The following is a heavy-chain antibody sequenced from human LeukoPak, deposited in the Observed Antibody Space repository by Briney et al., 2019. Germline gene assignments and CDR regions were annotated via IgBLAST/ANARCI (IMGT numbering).Heavy chain of an antibody. Sequence: SETLSLTCAVSGYSISSGYYWGWIRQPPGKGLEWIGSIYHSGSTYYNPSLKSRVTISVDTSKNQFSLKLSSVTAADTAVYYCARAAHGGWFGELLPDYWGQETLVTVSS. D-gene: IGHD3-10*01. CDR2: IYHSGST. CDR3: ARAAHGGWFGELLPDY. CDR1: GYSISSGYY. J-gene: IGHJ4*02. V-gene: IGHV4-38-2*01.